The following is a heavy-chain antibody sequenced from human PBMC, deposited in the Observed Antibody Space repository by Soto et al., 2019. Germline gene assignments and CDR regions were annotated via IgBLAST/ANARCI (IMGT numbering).Heavy chain of an antibody. CDR2: MSSSATTI. CDR1: GFTFSDYY. V-gene: IGHV3-11*01. J-gene: IGHJ3*02. Sequence: QVQLVESGGDLVKPGGSLRLSCAASGFTFSDYYMSWIRQAPGKGLEYISYMSSSATTIYHADSVKGRFTISRDNSKKSLYLQMNSLRAEDTAVYYCARVWEGYPSAGVVRHGFDIWGQGTMVIVSS. D-gene: IGHD3-16*02. CDR3: ARVWEGYPSAGVVRHGFDI.